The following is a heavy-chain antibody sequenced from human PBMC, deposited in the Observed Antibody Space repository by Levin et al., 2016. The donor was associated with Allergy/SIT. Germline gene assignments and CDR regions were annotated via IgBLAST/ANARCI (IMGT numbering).Heavy chain of an antibody. CDR2: INPSSANT. Sequence: ASVKVSCKASGYTFTSQYLHWVRQAPGQGLTWMGIINPSSANTAYADKFKGRVTMTRDTSTNTVYMELSSLTSEDTAVYYCARDSGIVGTTWGYYFGYWGQGTLVTVSS. CDR1: GYTFTSQY. J-gene: IGHJ4*02. CDR3: ARDSGIVGTTWGYYFGY. V-gene: IGHV1-46*01. D-gene: IGHD1-26*01.